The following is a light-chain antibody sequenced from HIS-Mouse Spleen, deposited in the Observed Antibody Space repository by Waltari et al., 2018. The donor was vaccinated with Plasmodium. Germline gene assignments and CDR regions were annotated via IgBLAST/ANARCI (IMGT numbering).Light chain of an antibody. CDR2: EGS. Sequence: QSALTQPASVSGSPGQSITISCTGTSSDVGSYNLVSRYQQHPGKAPKPMIYEGSKRPSGVSNRFAGSKSGNTASLTISGLQAEDEADYYCCSYAGSSTFVFGGGTKLTVL. J-gene: IGLJ3*02. CDR3: CSYAGSSTFV. V-gene: IGLV2-23*03. CDR1: SSDVGSYNL.